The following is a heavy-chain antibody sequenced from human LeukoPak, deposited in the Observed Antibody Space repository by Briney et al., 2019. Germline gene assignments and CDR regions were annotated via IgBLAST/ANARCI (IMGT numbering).Heavy chain of an antibody. Sequence: ASVKVSCKASGYTFTIYDIHWVRQAPGQGLEWMGIINPSGGSTSNAQKFQGRVTMTRETSTNTVYMELSSLRSEDTAVYYCAASAANAGNWFDPWGQGTLVTVSS. CDR3: AASAANAGNWFDP. V-gene: IGHV1-46*01. D-gene: IGHD2-2*01. CDR2: INPSGGST. J-gene: IGHJ5*02. CDR1: GYTFTIYD.